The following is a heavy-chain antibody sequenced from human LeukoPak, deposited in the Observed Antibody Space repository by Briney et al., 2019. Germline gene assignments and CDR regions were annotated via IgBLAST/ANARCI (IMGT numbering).Heavy chain of an antibody. J-gene: IGHJ3*02. Sequence: ASVKVSCKASVYTFTGYYMHWVRQAPGQGLEWMGWINPNSGGTNYAQKFQGRVTMTRDTSSSTAYMELSRLRSDDTAVYYCARAHRSRITMVRGVPGAFDIWGQGTMVTVSS. V-gene: IGHV1-2*02. D-gene: IGHD3-10*01. CDR2: INPNSGGT. CDR3: ARAHRSRITMVRGVPGAFDI. CDR1: VYTFTGYY.